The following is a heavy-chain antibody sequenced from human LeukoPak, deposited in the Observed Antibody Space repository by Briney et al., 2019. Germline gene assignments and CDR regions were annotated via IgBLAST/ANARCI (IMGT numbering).Heavy chain of an antibody. Sequence: SETLSLTCTVSGGSISSSSYYWGWIRQPPGKGLGWMGYIYYSGSTNYNPSLKTRVTISVDTSKNQFSMKLSSVTAADTAVYYCARHSLSDDYGAYFYYSSSGMDVWGQGTTVTVSS. CDR2: IYYSGST. CDR1: GGSISSSSYY. J-gene: IGHJ6*02. V-gene: IGHV4-61*05. CDR3: ARHSLSDDYGAYFYYSSSGMDV. D-gene: IGHD4-17*01.